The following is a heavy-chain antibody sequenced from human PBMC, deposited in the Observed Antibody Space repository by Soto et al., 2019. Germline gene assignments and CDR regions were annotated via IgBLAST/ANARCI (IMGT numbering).Heavy chain of an antibody. Sequence: SRTLSLTCTVSGGSISSGGYYWSWIRQHPGKGLEWIGYIYYSGSTYYNPSLKSRVTISVYTSKKQFSLKLSSVTAADTAVYYCARDLGYYYDSSGYSRLLLAPIWGQGTLVTVSS. J-gene: IGHJ4*02. V-gene: IGHV4-31*03. D-gene: IGHD3-22*01. CDR2: IYYSGST. CDR1: GGSISSGGYY. CDR3: ARDLGYYYDSSGYSRLLLAPI.